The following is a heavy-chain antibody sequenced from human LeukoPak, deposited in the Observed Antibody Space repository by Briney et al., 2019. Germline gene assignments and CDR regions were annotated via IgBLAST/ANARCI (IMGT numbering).Heavy chain of an antibody. CDR2: IRSKANNYAT. D-gene: IGHD3-22*01. Sequence: GGSLRLSCAASGFTFSGSAMHWVRQASGKGLEWVGRIRSKANNYATAYAASVKGRFTISRDDSKNTAYLQMNSLKIEDTAVYYCTGGYDYYFDFWGQGALVTVSS. CDR3: TGGYDYYFDF. V-gene: IGHV3-73*01. J-gene: IGHJ4*02. CDR1: GFTFSGSA.